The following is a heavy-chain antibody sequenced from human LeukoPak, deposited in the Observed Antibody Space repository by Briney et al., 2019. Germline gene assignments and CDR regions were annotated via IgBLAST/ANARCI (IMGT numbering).Heavy chain of an antibody. V-gene: IGHV3-66*01. CDR3: ARRERLGYSYGRGTLDI. CDR1: GILVSSNY. D-gene: IGHD5-18*01. Sequence: RPGRSLRLSCVASGILVSSNYMSWVSQAPGKGLEWVSLIDSTGSTYYADSVKGRFTISRDNSRNTLYLQMNSLRVEDTAVYYCARRERLGYSYGRGTLDIWGQGTMVTVSS. CDR2: IDSTGST. J-gene: IGHJ3*02.